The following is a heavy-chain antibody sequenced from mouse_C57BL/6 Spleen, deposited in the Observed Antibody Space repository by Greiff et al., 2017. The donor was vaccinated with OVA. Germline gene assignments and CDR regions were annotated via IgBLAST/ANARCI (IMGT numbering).Heavy chain of an antibody. J-gene: IGHJ3*01. CDR3: ARWYDYDWFAD. CDR1: GYTFTSYT. CDR2: INPSSGYT. D-gene: IGHD2-4*01. Sequence: QVQLQQSGAELARPGASVKMSCKASGYTFTSYTMHWVKQRPGPGLEWLGYINPSSGYTKYNQKIKDKATLTADKSSSTAYMQLSSLTSEDSAGYYCARWYDYDWFADWGPGTLVTVSA. V-gene: IGHV1-4*01.